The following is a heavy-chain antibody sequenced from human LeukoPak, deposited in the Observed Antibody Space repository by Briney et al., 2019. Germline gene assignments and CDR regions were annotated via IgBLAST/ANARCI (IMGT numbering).Heavy chain of an antibody. Sequence: GGSLRLSCAAPGFTFSSYWMSWVRQAPGKGLEWVANIKQDGSEKYYVDSVKGRFTISRDNAKNSLYLQMNSLRAEDTAVYYCARDGLAAAGIFDYWGQGTLVTVSS. CDR2: IKQDGSEK. CDR3: ARDGLAAAGIFDY. J-gene: IGHJ4*02. V-gene: IGHV3-7*03. CDR1: GFTFSSYW. D-gene: IGHD6-13*01.